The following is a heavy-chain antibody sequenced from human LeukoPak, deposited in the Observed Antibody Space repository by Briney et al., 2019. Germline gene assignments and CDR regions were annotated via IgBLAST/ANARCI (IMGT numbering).Heavy chain of an antibody. CDR2: ISSTSTYV. CDR3: VRDVSERNGDYVWGDY. J-gene: IGHJ4*02. Sequence: GGSLRLSCAASGFTFSEYTMNWVRQAPGKGLEWVSSISSTSTYVYYTDSLKGRFTISRDNAKNSLYLQMNSLRAEDTAVYYCVRDVSERNGDYVWGDYWGQGILVTVS. D-gene: IGHD3-16*01. CDR1: GFTFSEYT. V-gene: IGHV3-21*01.